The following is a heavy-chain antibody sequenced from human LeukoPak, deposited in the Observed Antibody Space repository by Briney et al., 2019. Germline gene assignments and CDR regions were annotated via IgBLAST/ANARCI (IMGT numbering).Heavy chain of an antibody. CDR1: GGSFSGYY. D-gene: IGHD2-2*01. V-gene: IGHV4-34*01. Sequence: PETLSLTCAVYGGSFSGYYWSWIRQPPGKGLEWIGEINHSGSTNYNPSLKSRVTISVDTSKNQFSLKLSSVTAADTAVYYCARGRGYCSSTSCPFDPWGQGTLVTVSS. J-gene: IGHJ5*02. CDR2: INHSGST. CDR3: ARGRGYCSSTSCPFDP.